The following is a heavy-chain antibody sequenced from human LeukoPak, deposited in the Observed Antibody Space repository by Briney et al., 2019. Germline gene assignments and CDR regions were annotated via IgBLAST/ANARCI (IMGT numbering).Heavy chain of an antibody. CDR1: GDSVTTAHWY. V-gene: IGHV4-4*07. J-gene: IGHJ4*02. CDR2: VYISGDT. Sequence: PSETLSLTCTVSGDSVTTAHWYWSWIRQPAGKGLEWIGRVYISGDTKYNPSLKSRVIMSLDASKNQFSLRLTSVTAADTAVYYCARLIAEVGGGTNYFDTWGQGTLVTVSS. D-gene: IGHD2-21*01. CDR3: ARLIAEVGGGTNYFDT.